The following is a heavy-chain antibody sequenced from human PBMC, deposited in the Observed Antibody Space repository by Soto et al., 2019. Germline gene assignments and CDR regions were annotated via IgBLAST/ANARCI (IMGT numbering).Heavy chain of an antibody. Sequence: QVHLQESGPGLVAPSGPLSLTCTLSGGSVRAPDWWNWVRQSPDQGLERIAEVHISGHSNYNPSLRSRVSVSIDSSKNQFYLNLNSVTAADTAIYYCARVRQGCSANNCYFDPWGQGTQVTISS. D-gene: IGHD1-1*01. J-gene: IGHJ5*01. CDR1: GGSVRAPDW. CDR3: ARVRQGCSANNCYFDP. CDR2: VHISGHS. V-gene: IGHV4-4*02.